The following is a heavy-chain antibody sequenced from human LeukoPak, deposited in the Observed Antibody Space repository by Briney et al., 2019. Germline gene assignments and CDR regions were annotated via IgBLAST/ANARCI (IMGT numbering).Heavy chain of an antibody. D-gene: IGHD2-21*02. V-gene: IGHV3-48*03. CDR2: ISSSGRTI. CDR3: ARALDCGGDCYSTLFDY. J-gene: IGHJ4*02. Sequence: PGGSLRLSCAASGFTFSSYEMNWVRQAPGKGLEWVSYISSSGRTIYYADSVKGRFTMSRDNAKNSLYLQMNSLRAEDTAVYYCARALDCGGDCYSTLFDYWGQGTLVTVSS. CDR1: GFTFSSYE.